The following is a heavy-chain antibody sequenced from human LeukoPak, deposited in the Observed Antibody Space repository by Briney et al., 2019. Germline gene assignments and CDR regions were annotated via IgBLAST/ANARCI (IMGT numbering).Heavy chain of an antibody. CDR3: ARSTIFGVVIDY. D-gene: IGHD3-3*01. CDR2: IYYSGST. V-gene: IGHV4-31*01. Sequence: SQTLSLTCTVSGGSISSGGYYWSWIRQHPGKGLEWIGYIYYSGSTYYNPSLKSQVTISVDTSKNQFSLKLSSVTAADTAVYYCARSTIFGVVIDYWGQGTLVTVSS. CDR1: GGSISSGGYY. J-gene: IGHJ4*02.